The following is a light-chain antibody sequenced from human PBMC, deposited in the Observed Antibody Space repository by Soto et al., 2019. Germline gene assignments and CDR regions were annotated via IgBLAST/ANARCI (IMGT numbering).Light chain of an antibody. Sequence: QSLLTQPPSVSGAPGQRRAISCTGSSSNIGAEYDVHWYQQLPGTAPKRLIYGDNNRPSGVPDRFSGSKSGTSASLAITGLQPEDEADYYCKSYDSSLTTFVFGTGTKVTVL. CDR3: KSYDSSLTTFV. J-gene: IGLJ1*01. V-gene: IGLV1-40*01. CDR2: GDN. CDR1: SSNIGAEYD.